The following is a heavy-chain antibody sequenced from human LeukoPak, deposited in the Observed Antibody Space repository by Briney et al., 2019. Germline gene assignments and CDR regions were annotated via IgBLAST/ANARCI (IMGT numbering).Heavy chain of an antibody. CDR1: GYTFTGYY. CDR2: INPNSGGT. D-gene: IGHD4-17*01. CDR3: ARGAYGDYIVDWFDP. J-gene: IGHJ5*02. Sequence: ASVKVSCKASGYTFTGYYMHWVRQAPGQGLEWMGWINPNSGGTNYAQKFQGRVTMTRDTPISTAYMELSRLRSDDTAVYYCARGAYGDYIVDWFDPWGQGTLVTVSS. V-gene: IGHV1-2*02.